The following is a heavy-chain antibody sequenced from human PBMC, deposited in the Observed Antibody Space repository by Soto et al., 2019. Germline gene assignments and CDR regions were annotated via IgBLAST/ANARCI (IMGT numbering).Heavy chain of an antibody. CDR3: AKDIFPYCSGGSCHPFDY. CDR1: GFTFSSYA. V-gene: IGHV3-23*01. CDR2: ISGSGGST. Sequence: GGSLRLSCAASGFTFSSYAMSWVRQAPGKGLEWVSAISGSGGSTYYADSVKGRFTISRDNSKNTLYLQMNSLRAEDTAVYYCAKDIFPYCSGGSCHPFDYWGQGTLVTVSS. J-gene: IGHJ4*02. D-gene: IGHD2-15*01.